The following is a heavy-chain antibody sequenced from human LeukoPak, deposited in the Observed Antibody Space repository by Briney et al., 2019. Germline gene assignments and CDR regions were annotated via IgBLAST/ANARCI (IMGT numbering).Heavy chain of an antibody. D-gene: IGHD6-19*01. CDR1: GFTFSSYA. CDR3: AKDPFSHSSGWYGVDY. J-gene: IGHJ4*02. V-gene: IGHV3-23*01. CDR2: ISGSGGST. Sequence: GGSLRLSCAASGFTFSSYAMSWVRQAPGKGLEWVSAISGSGGSTDYADSVKGGFTISRDNSKNTLYLQMNSLRAEDTAVYYCAKDPFSHSSGWYGVDYWGQGTLVTVSS.